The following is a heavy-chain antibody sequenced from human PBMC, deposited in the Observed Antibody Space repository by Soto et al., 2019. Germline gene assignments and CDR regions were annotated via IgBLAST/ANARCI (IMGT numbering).Heavy chain of an antibody. Sequence: AASVKVSCKASGYTFTSYDINWVRQATGQGLEWMGWMNPSSSNTGYAQKFQGRVTMTRNTSISTAYMELSSLRSEDTAVYYCARGLRFLEWSPYYWGQGTLVTVSS. CDR1: GYTFTSYD. V-gene: IGHV1-8*01. CDR2: MNPSSSNT. D-gene: IGHD3-3*01. CDR3: ARGLRFLEWSPYY. J-gene: IGHJ4*02.